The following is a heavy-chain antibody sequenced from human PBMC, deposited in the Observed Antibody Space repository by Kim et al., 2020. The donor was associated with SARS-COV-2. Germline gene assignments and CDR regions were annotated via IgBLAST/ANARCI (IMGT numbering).Heavy chain of an antibody. Sequence: GGSLRLSCAASGFTFSSYSMNWVRQAPGKGLEWVSSISSSSSYIYYADSVKGRFTISRDNAKNSLYLQMNSLRAEDTAVYYCARDRAQDSYGDYAGYYYYGMDVWGQGTTVTVSS. CDR1: GFTFSSYS. V-gene: IGHV3-21*01. J-gene: IGHJ6*02. CDR2: ISSSSSYI. CDR3: ARDRAQDSYGDYAGYYYYGMDV. D-gene: IGHD4-17*01.